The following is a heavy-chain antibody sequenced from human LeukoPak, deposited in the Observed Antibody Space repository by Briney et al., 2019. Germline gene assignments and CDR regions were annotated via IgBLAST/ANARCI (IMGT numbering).Heavy chain of an antibody. CDR2: IHHSGST. D-gene: IGHD4-11*01. CDR3: ARVSPGLPDL. Sequence: SETLSLTCTVSGYSISSGNYWGWIRQPPGKGLEWIGSIHHSGSTYYNPSLKSRVTISVDTSKNQFSLKLSSVTAADTAVYYCARVSPGLPDLWGRGTLVTVSS. J-gene: IGHJ2*01. V-gene: IGHV4-38-2*02. CDR1: GYSISSGNY.